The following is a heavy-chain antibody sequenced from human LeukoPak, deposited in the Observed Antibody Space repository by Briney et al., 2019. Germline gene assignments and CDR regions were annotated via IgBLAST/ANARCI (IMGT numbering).Heavy chain of an antibody. CDR3: ARGRLHYGDYEKTFDY. J-gene: IGHJ4*02. D-gene: IGHD4-17*01. Sequence: GGSLRPSCAASGFTFSSYSMNWVRQAPGKGLEWVSYITYSSSIIYYADSVKGRFTISRDNAKNSLYLQMNSLRAEDTAVYYCARGRLHYGDYEKTFDYWGQGTLVTVSS. CDR1: GFTFSSYS. CDR2: ITYSSSII. V-gene: IGHV3-48*01.